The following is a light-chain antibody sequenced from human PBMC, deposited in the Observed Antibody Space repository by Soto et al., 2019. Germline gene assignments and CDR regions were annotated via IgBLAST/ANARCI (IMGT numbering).Light chain of an antibody. CDR1: SSDVGGYSY. CDR3: CSYAGGSYV. J-gene: IGLJ1*01. CDR2: DVS. V-gene: IGLV2-11*01. Sequence: QSVLTQPRSVSGSPGQSVTISCTGTSSDVGGYSYVSWYQQHPGKAPKPMIYDVSEWPSGVPDRFSGSKSGNTASLSISGLQAEDEADYYCCSYAGGSYVFGTGTKVTVL.